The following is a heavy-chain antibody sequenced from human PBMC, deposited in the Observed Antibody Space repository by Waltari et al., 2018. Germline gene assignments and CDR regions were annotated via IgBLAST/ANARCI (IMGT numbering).Heavy chain of an antibody. V-gene: IGHV3-21*06. CDR2: ISTSSNYI. CDR3: ARAGSGYDDPLDY. D-gene: IGHD5-12*01. J-gene: IGHJ4*02. CDR1: GFPLSAYG. Sequence: EVQLVESGGGLVESGGSLRLSGAVPGFPLSAYGINWARQSPGKGLEWVSFISTSSNYIYYADSVKGRFAVSRDNARNSIFLDMNSLRAEDTAVYYCARAGSGYDDPLDYWGQGTQVTVSS.